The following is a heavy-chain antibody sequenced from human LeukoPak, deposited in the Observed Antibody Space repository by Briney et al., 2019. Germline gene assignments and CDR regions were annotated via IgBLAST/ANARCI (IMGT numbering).Heavy chain of an antibody. Sequence: GRSLRLSCVASGFTFTRYGMHWVRQAPGKGLEWVAVVWYDGSSEYYADSVKGRFTISRDNSKNTLYLQMNSLRAEDTAVYYCARPYYYGSGSYYPLDYWGQGTLVTVSS. J-gene: IGHJ4*02. V-gene: IGHV3-33*01. CDR2: VWYDGSSE. CDR3: ARPYYYGSGSYYPLDY. CDR1: GFTFTRYG. D-gene: IGHD3-10*01.